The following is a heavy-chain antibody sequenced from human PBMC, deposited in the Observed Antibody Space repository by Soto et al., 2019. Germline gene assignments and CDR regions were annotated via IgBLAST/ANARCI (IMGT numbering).Heavy chain of an antibody. V-gene: IGHV4-59*08. CDR3: ARLVWSYGTWFDP. CDR1: GGSISSYY. J-gene: IGHJ5*02. CDR2: IYYSGST. D-gene: IGHD5-18*01. Sequence: PSETLSLTCTVSGGSISSYYWSWIWQPPGKGLEWIGYIYYSGSTNYNPSLKSRVTISVDTSKNQFSLKLSSVTAADTAVYYCARLVWSYGTWFDPWGQGTLVTVSS.